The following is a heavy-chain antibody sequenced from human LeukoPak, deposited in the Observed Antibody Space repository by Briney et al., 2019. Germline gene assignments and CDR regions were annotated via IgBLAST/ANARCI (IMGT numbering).Heavy chain of an antibody. V-gene: IGHV4-61*02. D-gene: IGHD3-22*01. CDR2: IYTSGST. J-gene: IGHJ4*02. CDR3: ARDLDGSGYYYVY. Sequence: PSETLSLTCTVSGGSISSGSYYWSWIRQPAGKGLEWIGRIYTSGSTNYNPSLKGRVTISVDTSKNQFSLKLSSVTAADTAVYHCARDLDGSGYYYVYWGQGTLVTVSS. CDR1: GGSISSGSYY.